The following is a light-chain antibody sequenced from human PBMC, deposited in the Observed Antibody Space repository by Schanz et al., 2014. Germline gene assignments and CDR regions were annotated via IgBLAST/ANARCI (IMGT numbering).Light chain of an antibody. J-gene: IGKJ2*01. V-gene: IGKV3-20*01. Sequence: EIVLTQSPGTLSLSPGERATLSCRASQSVSSSYLAWYQQKPGQAPRLLIYGASIRATGIPARFSGSGSGTEFTLTISSLQSEDLAVYYCQQYGSSPPYTFGQGTKLEIK. CDR1: QSVSSSY. CDR2: GAS. CDR3: QQYGSSPPYT.